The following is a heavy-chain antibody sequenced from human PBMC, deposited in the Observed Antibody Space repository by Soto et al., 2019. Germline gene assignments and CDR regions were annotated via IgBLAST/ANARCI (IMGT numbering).Heavy chain of an antibody. V-gene: IGHV3-7*03. CDR3: ARGIDNYDSSGYI. Sequence: EVQLVESGGGLVQPGGSLRLSCAASGFSFSNCWMSWVRQAPGKGLEWVANIKQDRSETYYGDSVKGRLTISRDNAKNSLYLQMNSLRAEDTAVYYCARGIDNYDSSGYIWGQGTLVTVSS. CDR2: IKQDRSET. D-gene: IGHD3-22*01. J-gene: IGHJ4*02. CDR1: GFSFSNCW.